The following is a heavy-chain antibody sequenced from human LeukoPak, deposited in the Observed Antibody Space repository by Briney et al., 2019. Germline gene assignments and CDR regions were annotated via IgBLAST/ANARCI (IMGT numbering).Heavy chain of an antibody. Sequence: PGGSLRLSCAASGFSFSRSSMSWVRQAPGKGLEWVSSITGSSNYTYYADSVKGRFTISRDNAEKSVYLQMNSLRAEDTAVYYCAREYYYDVDAANYWGQGTLVTVSS. CDR1: GFSFSRSS. CDR3: AREYYYDVDAANY. V-gene: IGHV3-21*01. J-gene: IGHJ4*02. CDR2: ITGSSNYT. D-gene: IGHD3-22*01.